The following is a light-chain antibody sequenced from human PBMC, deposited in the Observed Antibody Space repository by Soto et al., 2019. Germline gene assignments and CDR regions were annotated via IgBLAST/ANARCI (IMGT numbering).Light chain of an antibody. CDR1: QSVLYSPNNKNY. Sequence: DVGMTQSPDSLSVALGERATIDCKSSQSVLYSPNNKNYLSWYQQKPGQPPKLIIYWASTRESGVPDRFSGSGSGTDFTLSISSLQAEDVAVYYCQQYYSPPWTFGQGTKVDIK. CDR3: QQYYSPPWT. J-gene: IGKJ1*01. V-gene: IGKV4-1*01. CDR2: WAS.